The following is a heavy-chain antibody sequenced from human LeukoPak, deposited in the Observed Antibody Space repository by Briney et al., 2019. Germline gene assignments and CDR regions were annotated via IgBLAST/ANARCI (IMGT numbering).Heavy chain of an antibody. D-gene: IGHD2-2*01. CDR2: IYYSGST. CDR3: ARALGYCSSTSCPRRYYYGMDV. J-gene: IGHJ6*02. Sequence: SQTLSLTCTVSGGSISSGGYYWSWIRQHPGKGLEWIGYIYYSGSTYYNPSLKSRVTISVDTSKNQFSLKLSSVTAADTAVYYCARALGYCSSTSCPRRYYYGMDVWGQGTTVTVSS. V-gene: IGHV4-31*03. CDR1: GGSISSGGYY.